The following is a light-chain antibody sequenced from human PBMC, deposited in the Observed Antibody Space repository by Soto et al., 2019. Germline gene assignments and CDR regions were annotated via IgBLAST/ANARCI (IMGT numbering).Light chain of an antibody. J-gene: IGKJ1*01. Sequence: EIVMTQSPATLSVSPGEGATLSCRASQNVDSDLVWYQQKPGQGPRLLIFGASTRATDIPARFSGSGSGTDFTLTITSLQSEDFAVYYCHQYNNWPLWTFGQGTKVEIK. CDR3: HQYNNWPLWT. CDR1: QNVDSD. V-gene: IGKV3-15*01. CDR2: GAS.